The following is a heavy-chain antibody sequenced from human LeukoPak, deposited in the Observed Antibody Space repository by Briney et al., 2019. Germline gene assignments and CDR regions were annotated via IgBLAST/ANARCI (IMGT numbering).Heavy chain of an antibody. J-gene: IGHJ6*02. CDR3: ARDPSTYGMDV. Sequence: GGSLRLSCAASGFTFSSYGMHWVRQAPGKGLEGVAVIWYDGSNKYYADSVKGRFTISRDNSKNTLYLQMNSLRAEDTAVYYCARDPSTYGMDVWGQGTTVTVSS. CDR2: IWYDGSNK. V-gene: IGHV3-33*01. D-gene: IGHD5/OR15-5a*01. CDR1: GFTFSSYG.